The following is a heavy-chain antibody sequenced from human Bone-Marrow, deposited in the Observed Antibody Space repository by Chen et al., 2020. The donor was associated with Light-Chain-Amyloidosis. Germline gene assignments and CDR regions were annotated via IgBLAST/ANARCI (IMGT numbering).Heavy chain of an antibody. CDR2: IDLSDFDT. J-gene: IGHJ4*02. CDR1: GNIFSSYW. CDR3: ARQGYYEISGYSDY. D-gene: IGHD3-22*01. Sequence: EVQLVQSGAEEKKPGESLRISCTGSGNIFSSYWISWVRQMPGKGLDWMGRIDLSDFDTNYSPSFQGHVTISVDKSINTAHLQWSRLEASDTAIYYCARQGYYEISGYSDYWGQGTLVTVSS. V-gene: IGHV5-10-1*03.